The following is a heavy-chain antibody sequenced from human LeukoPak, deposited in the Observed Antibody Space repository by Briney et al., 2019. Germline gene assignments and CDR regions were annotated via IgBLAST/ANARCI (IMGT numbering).Heavy chain of an antibody. Sequence: GGSLRLSCAASGFTFSSYAMSWVRQAPGKGLEWVSAISGSGGSTYYADSVKGRFTISRDNSKNTLYLQMNSLRAEDTAVYYCAKSTGGWELLSPCDYWGQGTLVTVSS. V-gene: IGHV3-23*01. CDR2: ISGSGGST. CDR3: AKSTGGWELLSPCDY. CDR1: GFTFSSYA. J-gene: IGHJ4*02. D-gene: IGHD1-26*01.